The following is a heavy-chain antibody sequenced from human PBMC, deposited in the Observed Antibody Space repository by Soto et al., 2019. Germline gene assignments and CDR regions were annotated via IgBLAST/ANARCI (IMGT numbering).Heavy chain of an antibody. Sequence: GGSLRLSCTTSGFIFSDYGMNWVRQAPGKGLEWVSCITKTGRSIFLADSVKGRFTISRDKLKNIVYLQMNSLRLDDTALYYCTRDEAGYDFGFDSWGQGTMVTVSS. CDR2: ITKTGRSI. CDR1: GFIFSDYG. CDR3: TRDEAGYDFGFDS. D-gene: IGHD5-12*01. V-gene: IGHV3-23*01. J-gene: IGHJ3*02.